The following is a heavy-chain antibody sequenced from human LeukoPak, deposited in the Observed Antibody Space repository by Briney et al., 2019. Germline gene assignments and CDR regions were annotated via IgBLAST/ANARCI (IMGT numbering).Heavy chain of an antibody. CDR1: GGSISTSSYY. V-gene: IGHV4-39*01. J-gene: IGHJ4*02. CDR3: ARRGGTAAGNYFDY. Sequence: PETLSLTCTVSGGSISTSSYYWGWIRQPPGKGLEWIGNVYYSGSTYYNPSLKSRVTTSVDTSKNQFSLKVNSVTATDTAVYYCARRGGTAAGNYFDYWGQGILVTVSS. CDR2: VYYSGST. D-gene: IGHD6-13*01.